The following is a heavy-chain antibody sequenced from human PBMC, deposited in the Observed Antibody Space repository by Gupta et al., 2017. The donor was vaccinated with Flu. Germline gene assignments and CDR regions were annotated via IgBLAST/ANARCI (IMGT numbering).Heavy chain of an antibody. J-gene: IGHJ6*02. Sequence: QLQLQESGPGLVKPSETLSLHCPVSGGSISSSSYYWGWIRQPPGKGLEWFGSIYYSGSTYYNPSLKSRVTISVDTSKNQFSLKLSSVTAADTAVYYCAIEGMWVGDYYYGMDVWGQGTTVTVSS. CDR3: AIEGMWVGDYYYGMDV. V-gene: IGHV4-39*02. D-gene: IGHD1-26*01. CDR1: GGSISSSSYY. CDR2: IYYSGST.